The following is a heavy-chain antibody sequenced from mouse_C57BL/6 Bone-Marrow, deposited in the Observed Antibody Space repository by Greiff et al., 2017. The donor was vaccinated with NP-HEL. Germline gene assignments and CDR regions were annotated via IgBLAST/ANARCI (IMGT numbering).Heavy chain of an antibody. J-gene: IGHJ4*01. CDR1: GYTFTSYW. CDR3: ARSISRQLRVHYYAMDY. D-gene: IGHD3-2*02. V-gene: IGHV1-53*01. Sequence: QVQLQQPGTELVKPGASVKLSCKASGYTFTSYWMHWVKQRPGQGLEWIGNINPSNGGTNYNEKFKSKATLTVDKSSSTAYMQLSSLTSEDSAVYYCARSISRQLRVHYYAMDYWGQGTSVTVSS. CDR2: INPSNGGT.